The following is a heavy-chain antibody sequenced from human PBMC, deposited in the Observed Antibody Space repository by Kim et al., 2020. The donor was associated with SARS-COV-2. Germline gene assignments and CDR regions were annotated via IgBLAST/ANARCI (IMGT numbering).Heavy chain of an antibody. CDR3: AKDVLAAAADFFDY. V-gene: IGHV3-33*06. CDR2: IWYDGSNK. J-gene: IGHJ4*02. D-gene: IGHD6-13*01. CDR1: GSTFSSYG. Sequence: GGSLRLSCAASGSTFSSYGMHWVRQAPGKGLEWVAVIWYDGSNKYYADSVKGRFTISRDNSKNTLYLQMNSLRAEDTAVYYCAKDVLAAAADFFDYWGQGTLVTVSS.